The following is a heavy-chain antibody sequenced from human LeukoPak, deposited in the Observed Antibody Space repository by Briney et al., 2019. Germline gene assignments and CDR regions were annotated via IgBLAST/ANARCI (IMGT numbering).Heavy chain of an antibody. J-gene: IGHJ3*02. CDR2: IYYSGST. Sequence: PSETLSLTCTVSGGSISSYYWSWIRQPPGKGLEWIGYIYYSGSTHYNPSLKSRVTISVDTSKNQFSLKLNSVTAADTAVYYCARHNYNGSGTMGAFDIWGQGTMVTVSS. CDR3: ARHNYNGSGTMGAFDI. D-gene: IGHD3-10*01. V-gene: IGHV4-59*08. CDR1: GGSISSYY.